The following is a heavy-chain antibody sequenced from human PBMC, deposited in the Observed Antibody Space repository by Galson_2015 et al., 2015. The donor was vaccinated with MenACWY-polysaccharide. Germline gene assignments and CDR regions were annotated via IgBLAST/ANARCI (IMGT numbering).Heavy chain of an antibody. J-gene: IGHJ4*02. Sequence: TLSLTCAVSGGSISSSDWWSWVRQPPGEGLEWIGEIHHTENTNYNSSLKSRVSVSVDKSKNQFSLKLSSVTVADTAVYYCASRDRRTGSPYWGQGIPVTVSS. CDR3: ASRDRRTGSPY. D-gene: IGHD3-9*01. V-gene: IGHV4-4*02. CDR1: GGSISSSDW. CDR2: IHHTENT.